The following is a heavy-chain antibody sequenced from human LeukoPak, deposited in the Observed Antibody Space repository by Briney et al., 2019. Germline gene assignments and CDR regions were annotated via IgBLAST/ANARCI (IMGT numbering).Heavy chain of an antibody. V-gene: IGHV3-21*01. CDR3: ARDPYSGNYGSYYYYYMDV. Sequence: GGSLRLSCAASGFTFNNYYMNWVRQAPGKALEWVSSITSSGTYIFYADSVKGRFTISRDNAKNSLYLQINSLGPEDTAVYFCARDPYSGNYGSYYYYYMDVWGKGTTVTVSS. CDR1: GFTFNNYY. J-gene: IGHJ6*03. CDR2: ITSSGTYI. D-gene: IGHD3-22*01.